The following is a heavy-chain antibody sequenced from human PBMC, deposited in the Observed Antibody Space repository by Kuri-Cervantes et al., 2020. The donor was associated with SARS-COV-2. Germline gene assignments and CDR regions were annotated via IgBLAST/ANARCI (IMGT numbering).Heavy chain of an antibody. D-gene: IGHD5-12*01. Sequence: GESLKISCAASVFTFSSYATSWVRQAPGKGLEWVSAISGSGGSTYYADSVKGRFTISRDNSKNTLYLQMNSLRAEDTAVYYCAREGRGYAYFDYWGQGTLVTVSS. J-gene: IGHJ4*02. CDR3: AREGRGYAYFDY. V-gene: IGHV3-23*01. CDR2: ISGSGGST. CDR1: VFTFSSYA.